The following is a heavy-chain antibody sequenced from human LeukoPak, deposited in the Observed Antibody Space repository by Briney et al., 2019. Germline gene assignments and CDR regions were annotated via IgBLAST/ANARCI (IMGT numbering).Heavy chain of an antibody. D-gene: IGHD3-10*01. CDR3: ARCEALRGVLFDY. Sequence: GGSLRLSCAASGFTFSSYEMNWVRQAPGKGLERVSYISSSGSTIYYADSVKGRFTISRDNAKNSLYLQMNSLRAEDTAVYYCARCEALRGVLFDYWGQGTLVTVSS. V-gene: IGHV3-48*03. J-gene: IGHJ4*02. CDR2: ISSSGSTI. CDR1: GFTFSSYE.